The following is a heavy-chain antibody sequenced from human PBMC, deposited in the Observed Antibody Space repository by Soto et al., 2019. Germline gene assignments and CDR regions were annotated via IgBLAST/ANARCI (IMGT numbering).Heavy chain of an antibody. V-gene: IGHV1-18*01. J-gene: IGHJ4*02. CDR3: ANRSPAFDY. Sequence: QVQLVQSGPEVKKPGASVKVSCKTSGYTFTSFGISWVRQAPGQGLEWMGWITTDKGKTKYAQKFQGRVTMTTGTSTSTGYKELRSRRSDDTAVDYCANRSPAFDYWGQGTPVIVSS. CDR2: ITTDKGKT. CDR1: GYTFTSFG.